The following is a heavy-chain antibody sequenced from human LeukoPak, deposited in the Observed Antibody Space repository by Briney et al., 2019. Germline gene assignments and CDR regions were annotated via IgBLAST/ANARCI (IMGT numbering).Heavy chain of an antibody. CDR1: GYTFTGYY. V-gene: IGHV1-2*02. D-gene: IGHD2/OR15-2a*01. CDR3: ARDQSEDFINWFDP. Sequence: ASVKVSCKASGYTFTGYYIHWVRQAPGQGLEWMGWINPNTGGTNYAQNFQGRVTMTRDTSISTAYMELSSLTSDDTAVYYCARDQSEDFINWFDPWGQGTLVTVSS. CDR2: INPNTGGT. J-gene: IGHJ5*02.